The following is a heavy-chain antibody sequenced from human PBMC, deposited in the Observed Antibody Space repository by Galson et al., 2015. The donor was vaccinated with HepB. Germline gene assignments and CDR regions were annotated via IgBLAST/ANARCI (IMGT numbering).Heavy chain of an antibody. V-gene: IGHV3-23*01. Sequence: SLRLSCAASGFTFKNYAMNWIRQAPGKGLEWVSGINGGTGRTYFADSVKGRFTISRDNSRNTLYLQMNSLKAVDTAVYYCAKGGYDSTYYFDLGGQGTLVTVSS. J-gene: IGHJ4*02. CDR2: INGGTGRT. CDR3: AKGGYDSTYYFDL. CDR1: GFTFKNYA. D-gene: IGHD1-20*01.